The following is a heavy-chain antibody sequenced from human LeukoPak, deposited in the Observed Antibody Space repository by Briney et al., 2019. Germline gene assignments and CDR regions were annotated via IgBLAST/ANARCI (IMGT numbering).Heavy chain of an antibody. J-gene: IGHJ4*02. Sequence: GGSPRLSRAAPGFTLSSYWVHWGRQTPGKGVVGVSRINSDGSSTSYADSVKGRFTISRDNAKNTLYLQMNSLRAEDTAVYYCARDSLENSEYDYWGQGTLVTVSS. CDR2: INSDGSST. D-gene: IGHD3-3*01. CDR1: GFTLSSYW. V-gene: IGHV3-74*01. CDR3: ARDSLENSEYDY.